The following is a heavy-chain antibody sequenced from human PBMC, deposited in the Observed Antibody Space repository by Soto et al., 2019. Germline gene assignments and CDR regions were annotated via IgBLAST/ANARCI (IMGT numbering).Heavy chain of an antibody. CDR3: AKNQERELPRVIDF. D-gene: IGHD1-7*01. J-gene: IGHJ4*02. V-gene: IGHV3-23*01. Sequence: GGSLRLSCATSGLTFSNYAMSWVRQAPGGGLEWVSSMSGSSSTTYYADSVRGRFTISRDRSKNTLYLQMTSLRAEDTALYYCAKNQERELPRVIDFWGQGTLVTVSS. CDR2: MSGSSSTT. CDR1: GLTFSNYA.